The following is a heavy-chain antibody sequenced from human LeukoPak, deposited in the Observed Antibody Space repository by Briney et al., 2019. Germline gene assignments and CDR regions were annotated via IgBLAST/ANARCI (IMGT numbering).Heavy chain of an antibody. Sequence: GGSLRLSCAASGFTFDDYAMHWVRQAPGKGLEWVSLISWDGGSTYYADSVKGRFTISRDNSKNSLYLQMNSLRAEDTALYYCAKDSGSDYYYYMDVWGKGTTVTVSS. V-gene: IGHV3-43D*03. CDR3: AKDSGSDYYYYMDV. D-gene: IGHD3-10*01. CDR1: GFTFDDYA. J-gene: IGHJ6*03. CDR2: ISWDGGST.